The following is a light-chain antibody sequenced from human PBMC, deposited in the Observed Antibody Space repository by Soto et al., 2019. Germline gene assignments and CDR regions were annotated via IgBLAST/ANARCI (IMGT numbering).Light chain of an antibody. CDR1: QSVGSNY. CDR2: GAS. CDR3: QQYGSSLYT. V-gene: IGKV3-20*01. Sequence: EIVLTQSPGTLSLSPGERATLSCRASQSVGSNYLAWYQQKPGQAPRLLIYGASSGATGIPDRFSGSGSGTDFTLTISRLEPEDFAVYYCQQYGSSLYTFGQGTKLEIK. J-gene: IGKJ2*01.